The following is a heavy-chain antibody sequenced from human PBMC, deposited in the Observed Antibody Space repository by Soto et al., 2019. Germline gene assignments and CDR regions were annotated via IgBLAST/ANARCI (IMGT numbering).Heavy chain of an antibody. Sequence: SETLSLTCTVSGGSISSGGYYWSWIRQHPGKGLEWIGYIYYSGSTYYNPSLKSRVTISVDTSKNQFSLKLSSVTAADTAVYYCARDRDGYNRAYGMDVWGQGTTVTVSS. J-gene: IGHJ6*02. CDR3: ARDRDGYNRAYGMDV. D-gene: IGHD5-12*01. CDR2: IYYSGST. V-gene: IGHV4-31*03. CDR1: GGSISSGGYY.